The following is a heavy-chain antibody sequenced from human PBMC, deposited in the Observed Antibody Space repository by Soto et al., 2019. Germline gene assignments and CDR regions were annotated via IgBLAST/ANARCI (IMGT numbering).Heavy chain of an antibody. CDR2: ISSSSSYI. CDR3: ARELVAVASGSWYSVGLGGMDV. CDR1: GFTFSSYS. Sequence: EVPLVESGGGLVQPGGSLRLSCAASGFTFSSYSMNWVRQAPGKGLEWVSSISSSSSYIYYADSVKGRFTISRDKARNSLNLQMNSLRAEDTAVYYCARELVAVASGSWYSVGLGGMDVWGQGTTVTVSS. V-gene: IGHV3-21*01. J-gene: IGHJ6*02. D-gene: IGHD6-13*01.